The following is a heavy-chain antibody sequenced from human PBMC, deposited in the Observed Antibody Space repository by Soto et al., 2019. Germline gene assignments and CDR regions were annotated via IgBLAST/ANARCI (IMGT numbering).Heavy chain of an antibody. CDR2: IYHSGST. J-gene: IGHJ6*02. CDR1: GGSISSSNW. V-gene: IGHV4-4*02. D-gene: IGHD6-19*01. Sequence: SETLSLTCAVSGGSISSSNWWSWVRQPPGKGLEWIGEIYHSGSTNYNPSLKSRVTISVDKSKSQLSLKLSSVTAADTAVYYCARVSGRYYYGMAVWGQGTTVTRLL. CDR3: ARVSGRYYYGMAV.